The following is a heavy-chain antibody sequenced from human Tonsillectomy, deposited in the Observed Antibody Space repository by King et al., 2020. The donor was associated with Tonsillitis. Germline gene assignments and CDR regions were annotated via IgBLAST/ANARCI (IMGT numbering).Heavy chain of an antibody. D-gene: IGHD6-13*01. CDR2: INPNSGGT. J-gene: IGHJ4*02. CDR3: ARAYSSGWYYMVY. Sequence: QLVQSGAEVKKSGASVKVSCQASGYTFTDYYIHWLRQAPGQGLEWMGWINPNSGGTNYAQKFQGWVTMTRDTSLSTAYMELSRLRSDDTAVYYCARAYSSGWYYMVYWGQGTLVTVSS. CDR1: GYTFTDYY. V-gene: IGHV1-2*04.